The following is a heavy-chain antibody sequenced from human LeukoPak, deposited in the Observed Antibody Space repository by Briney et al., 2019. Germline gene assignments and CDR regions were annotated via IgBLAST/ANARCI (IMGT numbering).Heavy chain of an antibody. CDR1: GFTFSSYA. Sequence: GGSLRLSCAASGFTFSSYAMHWVRQAPGEGVEYVSAISSNGGSTYYANSVKGRFTISRDNSKNTLYLQMGSLRAEDMAVYYCARDGEGELFGEFDYWGQGTLVTVSS. V-gene: IGHV3-64*01. J-gene: IGHJ4*02. D-gene: IGHD3-10*01. CDR2: ISSNGGST. CDR3: ARDGEGELFGEFDY.